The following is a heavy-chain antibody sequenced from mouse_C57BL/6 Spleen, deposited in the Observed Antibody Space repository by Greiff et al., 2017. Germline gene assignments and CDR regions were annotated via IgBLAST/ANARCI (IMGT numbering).Heavy chain of an antibody. CDR3: ARQGFYSSSYGGFAY. V-gene: IGHV5-9*01. Sequence: EVKLVESGGGLVKPGGSLKLSCAASGFTFSSYTMSWVRQTPEKRLEWVATISGGGGNTYYPDSVKGRFTISRDNAKNTLYLQMSSLRSEDTALYYCARQGFYSSSYGGFAYWGQGTLVTVSA. D-gene: IGHD1-1*01. J-gene: IGHJ3*01. CDR1: GFTFSSYT. CDR2: ISGGGGNT.